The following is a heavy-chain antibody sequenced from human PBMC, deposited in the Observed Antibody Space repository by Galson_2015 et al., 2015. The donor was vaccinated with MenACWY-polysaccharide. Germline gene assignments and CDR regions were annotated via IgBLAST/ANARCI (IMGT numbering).Heavy chain of an antibody. CDR3: AAQYIYGSFVH. D-gene: IGHD5-18*01. V-gene: IGHV1-3*04. Sequence: SVKVSCKASGYTFVTYTIHCVRQAPGQRLEFMTWNNTGNGITIPSPKFEDRIGINRDTSAKTAYMELTSLTSEDTAVCYCAAQYIYGSFVHRGPGSLVNV. J-gene: IGHJ1*01. CDR2: NNTGNGIT. CDR1: GYTFVTYT.